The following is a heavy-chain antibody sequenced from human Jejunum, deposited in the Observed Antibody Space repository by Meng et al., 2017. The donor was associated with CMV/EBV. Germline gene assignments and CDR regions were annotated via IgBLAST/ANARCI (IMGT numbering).Heavy chain of an antibody. J-gene: IGHJ4*02. CDR1: GFTFSSYE. D-gene: IGHD2/OR15-2a*01. V-gene: IGHV3-48*03. CDR3: ARGGSGSYFLRYFDY. Sequence: GFTFSSYEMSWGRQTPGKGLEWISYIGQSDSTTYYADSVKGRFTISRDNVKNSLYLLMESLRPEDTAVYYCARGGSGSYFLRYFDYFGQGALVTISS. CDR2: IGQSDSTT.